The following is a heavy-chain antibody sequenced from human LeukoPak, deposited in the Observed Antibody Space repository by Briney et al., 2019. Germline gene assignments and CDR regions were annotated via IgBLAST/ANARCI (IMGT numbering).Heavy chain of an antibody. CDR2: IYSGGST. Sequence: GGSLRLSCAASGFTVSSNYMSWVRQAPGKGLEWVSGIYSGGSTYYADSVKGRFTISRDNSKNTLYLQMNSLRAEDTAVYYCAREGVAAPTRRGTTFDYWGQGTLVTVSS. CDR1: GFTVSSNY. J-gene: IGHJ4*02. D-gene: IGHD2-15*01. CDR3: AREGVAAPTRRGTTFDY. V-gene: IGHV3-53*01.